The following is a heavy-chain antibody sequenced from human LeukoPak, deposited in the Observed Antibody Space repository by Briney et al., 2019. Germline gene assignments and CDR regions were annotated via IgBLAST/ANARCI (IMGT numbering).Heavy chain of an antibody. J-gene: IGHJ6*02. CDR1: GGSISGYF. CDR3: ARHDPVGHFLLGMDG. Sequence: SETLSLTCAVSGGSISGYFWRWSRQPPGKGLEWIGYIYYTGSTIYNPSLRSRVTMSEDVSKNQFSLDLTCVTAADTAVYYCARHDPVGHFLLGMDGWGQGTTVTVSS. D-gene: IGHD2/OR15-2a*01. CDR2: IYYTGST. V-gene: IGHV4-59*08.